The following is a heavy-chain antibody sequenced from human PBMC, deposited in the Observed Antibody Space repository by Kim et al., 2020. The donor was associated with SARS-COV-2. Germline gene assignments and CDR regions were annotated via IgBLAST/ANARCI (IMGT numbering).Heavy chain of an antibody. CDR3: ARVTTYCSSTSCYQGEFDY. CDR2: TYYRSKWYN. J-gene: IGHJ4*02. V-gene: IGHV6-1*01. D-gene: IGHD2-2*01. CDR1: GDSVSSNSAA. Sequence: SQTLSLTCVISGDSVSSNSAAWNWIRQSPSRGLEWLGRTYYRSKWYNDYAVSVKSRITINPDTSKNQFSLQLNSVTPEDTAVYYCARVTTYCSSTSCYQGEFDYWGQGTLVTVSS.